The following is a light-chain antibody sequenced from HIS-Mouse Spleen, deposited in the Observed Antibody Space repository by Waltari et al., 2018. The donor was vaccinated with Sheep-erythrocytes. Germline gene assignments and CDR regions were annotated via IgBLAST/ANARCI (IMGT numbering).Light chain of an antibody. CDR1: KLGEKY. J-gene: IGLJ2*01. V-gene: IGLV3-1*01. CDR3: QAWDSSTAV. Sequence: SYELTQPSVSVSPGQTASITCSGEKLGEKYACWYQQKPGQSPVLVIYQDSKRPSGIPERFSGSNSGNTATLTISGTQAMDEADYYCQAWDSSTAVFGGGTKLTVL. CDR2: QDS.